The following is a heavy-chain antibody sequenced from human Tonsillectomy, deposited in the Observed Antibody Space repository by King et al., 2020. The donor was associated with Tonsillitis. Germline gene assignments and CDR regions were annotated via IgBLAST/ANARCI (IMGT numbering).Heavy chain of an antibody. D-gene: IGHD2-2*01. J-gene: IGHJ6*02. Sequence: VQLVESGGGLVQPGGSLRLSCAASGFTFRGYWMSWVRQAPGKGLEWVANIKQDGSEIYYVDSVEGRFTFSRDNAKNSLYLQMNRLRAEDTAVYYCARGMIVVVPAAHMGYGMDVWGQGTTVTVSS. CDR1: GFTFRGYW. V-gene: IGHV3-7*04. CDR3: ARGMIVVVPAAHMGYGMDV. CDR2: IKQDGSEI.